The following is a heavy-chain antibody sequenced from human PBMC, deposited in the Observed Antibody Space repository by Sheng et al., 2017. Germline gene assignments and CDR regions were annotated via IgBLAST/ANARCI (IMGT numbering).Heavy chain of an antibody. CDR2: IYTSGST. D-gene: IGHD2-21*02. CDR3: AREGIVVVTAGAFDI. V-gene: IGHV4-61*02. CDR1: GGSISSGSYY. J-gene: IGHJ3*02. Sequence: QVQLQESGPGLVKPSQTLSLTCTVSGGSISSGSYYWSWIRQPAGKGLEWIGRIYTSGSTNYNPSLKSRVTISVDTSKNQFSLKLSSVTAADTAVYYCAREGIVVVTAGAFDIWGQGTMVTVSS.